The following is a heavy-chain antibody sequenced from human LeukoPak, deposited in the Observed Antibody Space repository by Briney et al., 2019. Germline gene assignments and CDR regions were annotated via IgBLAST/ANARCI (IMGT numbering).Heavy chain of an antibody. D-gene: IGHD3-10*01. CDR1: GFTFSSYA. V-gene: IGHV3-23*01. J-gene: IGHJ4*02. Sequence: WGSLRLSCAASGFTFSSYAMSWVRQAPGKGLEWVSAISGSGGSTYYADSVKGRFTISRDNSKNTLYLQMNSLRAEDTAVYYCAKDSNYYGSGSYPHWGQGTLVTVSS. CDR2: ISGSGGST. CDR3: AKDSNYYGSGSYPH.